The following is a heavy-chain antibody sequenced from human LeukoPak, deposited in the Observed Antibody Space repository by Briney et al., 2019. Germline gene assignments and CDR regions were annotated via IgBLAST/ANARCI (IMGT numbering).Heavy chain of an antibody. J-gene: IGHJ4*02. CDR3: ARQGRWSTSWGSFIAVAGTDEYFDY. CDR2: IYYSGST. D-gene: IGHD6-19*01. Sequence: PSETLSLTCTVSGGSISSSSYYWGWIRQPPGKGLEWIGSIYYSGSTYYNPSLKSRVTISVDTSKNQFSLKLSSVTAADTAVYYCARQGRWSTSWGSFIAVAGTDEYFDYWGQGTLVTVSS. V-gene: IGHV4-39*01. CDR1: GGSISSSSYY.